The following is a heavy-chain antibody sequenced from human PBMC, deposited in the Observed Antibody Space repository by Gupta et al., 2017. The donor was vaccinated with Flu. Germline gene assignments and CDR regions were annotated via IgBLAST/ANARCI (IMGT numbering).Heavy chain of an antibody. CDR2: IIPIFGAA. V-gene: IGHV1-69*01. Sequence: QVQLEQSGAEVKKPGSSVKVSCKASGDTFSIHSITWVRQAPGQGLEWMGGIIPIFGAAKNAQKFQGRVTITADDSTSTGFLELSSLRSEDTAVYYCARGNYSGYDTFHFWGQGTLITVSS. CDR1: GDTFSIHS. D-gene: IGHD5-12*01. J-gene: IGHJ4*02. CDR3: ARGNYSGYDTFHF.